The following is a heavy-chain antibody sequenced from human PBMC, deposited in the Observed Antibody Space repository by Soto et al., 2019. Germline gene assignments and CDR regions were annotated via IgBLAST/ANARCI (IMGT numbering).Heavy chain of an antibody. CDR3: ARDTNPYGSGSYYPNWFDP. D-gene: IGHD3-10*01. CDR1: GFTFSSYG. Sequence: PGGSLRLSCAASGFTFSSYGMHWVRQAPGKGLEWVAVIWYDGSNKYYADSVKGRFTISRDNSKNTLYLQMNSLRAEDTAVYYCARDTNPYGSGSYYPNWFDPWGQGTLVTVSS. J-gene: IGHJ5*02. V-gene: IGHV3-33*01. CDR2: IWYDGSNK.